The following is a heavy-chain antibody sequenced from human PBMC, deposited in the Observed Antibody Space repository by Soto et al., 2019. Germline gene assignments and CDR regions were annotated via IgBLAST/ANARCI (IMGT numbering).Heavy chain of an antibody. CDR1: GGSISSYY. D-gene: IGHD4-17*01. CDR3: ASITVTTKANYFDY. CDR2: IYYSGST. Sequence: PSETLSLTCTVSGGSISSYYWSWIRQPPGKGLERIGYIYYSGSTNYNPSLKSRVTISVDTSKNQFSLKLSSVTAADTAVYYCASITVTTKANYFDYWGQGTLVTVSS. V-gene: IGHV4-59*08. J-gene: IGHJ4*02.